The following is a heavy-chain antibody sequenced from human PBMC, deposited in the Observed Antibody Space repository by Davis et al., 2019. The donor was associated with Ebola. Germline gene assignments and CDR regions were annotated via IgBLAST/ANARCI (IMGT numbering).Heavy chain of an antibody. J-gene: IGHJ3*02. D-gene: IGHD5-12*01. Sequence: ASVKVSCKTSGNTFNSNHVHWVRQAPGQGLEWMGMINPNDGRTIYAQKFQGRVTVTRDTSTTTVYMDLSSLRSEDTALYYCTTPGGQDSGYDVFDIWGQGTMVTVSS. CDR3: TTPGGQDSGYDVFDI. CDR1: GNTFNSNH. CDR2: INPNDGRT. V-gene: IGHV1-46*03.